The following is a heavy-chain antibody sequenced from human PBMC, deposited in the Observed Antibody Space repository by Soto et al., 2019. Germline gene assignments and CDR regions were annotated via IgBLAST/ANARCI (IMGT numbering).Heavy chain of an antibody. J-gene: IGHJ4*02. CDR3: ARGYCSGGSCYAEQPYYYFDY. CDR2: IIPIFGTT. CDR1: GGTFSSYA. V-gene: IGHV1-69*01. D-gene: IGHD2-15*01. Sequence: QVHLVQSGAEVKKPGSSVKVSCKASGGTFSSYAINWVRQAPGQGLEWMGGIIPIFGTTNYAQKFQGRVTITADESTSTDYMELSSLRSEDTALYYCARGYCSGGSCYAEQPYYYFDYWGQGTLVTVSS.